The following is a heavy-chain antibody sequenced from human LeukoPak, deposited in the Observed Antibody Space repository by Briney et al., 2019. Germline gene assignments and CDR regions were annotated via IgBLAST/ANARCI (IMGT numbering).Heavy chain of an antibody. CDR3: ARHNWNDKFDY. D-gene: IGHD1-20*01. CDR1: GGSISSYY. J-gene: IGHJ4*02. Sequence: SETLSLTCTVSGGSISSYYWSWIRQPPGKGLEWIGYIYYSGSTNYNPSLKSRVTISVDTSKNQFSLNLSSVTAADTAVYYCARHNWNDKFDYWGQGTLVTVSS. V-gene: IGHV4-59*01. CDR2: IYYSGST.